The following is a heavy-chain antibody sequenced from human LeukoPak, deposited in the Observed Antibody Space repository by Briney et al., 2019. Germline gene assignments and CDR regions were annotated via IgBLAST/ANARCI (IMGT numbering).Heavy chain of an antibody. CDR3: ARDLLWFGESSWYYGVDV. CDR2: INSDGSST. D-gene: IGHD3-10*01. Sequence: PGGSLRLSCAASGFTFSRYWMHWVRQAPGKGLVWVSRINSDGSSTSYADSVKGRFTISRDNAKNTLYLQMNSLRAEDTAVYYCARDLLWFGESSWYYGVDVWGQGTTVTVSS. V-gene: IGHV3-74*01. CDR1: GFTFSRYW. J-gene: IGHJ6*02.